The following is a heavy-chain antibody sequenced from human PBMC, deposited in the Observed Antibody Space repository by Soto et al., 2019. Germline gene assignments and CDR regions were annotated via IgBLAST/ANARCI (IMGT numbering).Heavy chain of an antibody. J-gene: IGHJ3*01. Sequence: EVQVVESGGGLIQPGGSLRLSCAASGFSVSSDHMNWVRQAPGKGLEWVSIIYAGGSTYYADSVKGRFTISRDNSKNTLYIQMNSLIVEDTAVYYCASRDRGVRAFDVWGQGTMVTVSS. CDR1: GFSVSSDH. CDR3: ASRDRGVRAFDV. CDR2: IYAGGST. D-gene: IGHD3-10*02. V-gene: IGHV3-53*01.